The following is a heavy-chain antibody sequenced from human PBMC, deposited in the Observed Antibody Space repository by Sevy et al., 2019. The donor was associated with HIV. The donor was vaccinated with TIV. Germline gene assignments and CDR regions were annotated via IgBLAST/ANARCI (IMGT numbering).Heavy chain of an antibody. D-gene: IGHD4-17*01. CDR3: AHSLYGDYIGGYFDY. CDR2: IYWDDNK. CDR1: GFSLSTSGVG. V-gene: IGHV2-5*02. Sequence: SGPRLVKPTQTLTLTCTFSGFSLSTSGVGVVWIRQPPGKALEWLALIYWDDNKRYSPSLRSRLTITKDTSKNQVVLTMTNMDPVDTATYYCAHSLYGDYIGGYFDYWGQGTLVTVSS. J-gene: IGHJ4*02.